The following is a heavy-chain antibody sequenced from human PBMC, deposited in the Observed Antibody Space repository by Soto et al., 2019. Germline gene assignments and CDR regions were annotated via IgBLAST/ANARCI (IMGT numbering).Heavy chain of an antibody. CDR3: ASGRPYCTNGVCLTNYYYYYGMDV. Sequence: PSETLSLTCAVSGGSISSSNWWSWVRQPPGKGLEWIGEIYHSGSTNYNPSLKSRVTISVDKSKNQFSLKLSSVTAADTAVYYCASGRPYCTNGVCLTNYYYYYGMDVWGQGTTVTVSS. V-gene: IGHV4-4*02. CDR2: IYHSGST. J-gene: IGHJ6*02. D-gene: IGHD2-8*01. CDR1: GGSISSSNW.